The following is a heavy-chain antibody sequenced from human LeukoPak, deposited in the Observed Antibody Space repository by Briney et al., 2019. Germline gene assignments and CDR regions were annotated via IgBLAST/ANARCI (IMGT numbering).Heavy chain of an antibody. J-gene: IGHJ4*02. CDR1: GGSFSGYY. V-gene: IGHV4-34*01. Sequence: PSETLSLTCAVYGGSFSGYYWSWIRQPPGKGLEWIGEINHSGSTNYNPSLKSRVTISVDTSKNQFSLKLSSVTAADTAVYYCARVSGYYGSGNSALADYWGRGTLVTVSS. CDR2: INHSGST. D-gene: IGHD3-10*01. CDR3: ARVSGYYGSGNSALADY.